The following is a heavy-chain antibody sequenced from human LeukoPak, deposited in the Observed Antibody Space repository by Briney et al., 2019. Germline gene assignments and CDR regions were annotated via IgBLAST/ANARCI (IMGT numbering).Heavy chain of an antibody. J-gene: IGHJ4*02. V-gene: IGHV1-46*01. CDR3: ARSSLIRRGKKAPFDY. Sequence: GASVKVSCKASGYTFTSYYMHWVRQAPGQGLEWMGRINPSGGSTSYAQKFQGRVTMTRDMSTSTVYMELSSLRSEDTAVYYCARSSLIRRGKKAPFDYWGQGNLVTVTS. CDR2: INPSGGST. D-gene: IGHD6-6*01. CDR1: GYTFTSYY.